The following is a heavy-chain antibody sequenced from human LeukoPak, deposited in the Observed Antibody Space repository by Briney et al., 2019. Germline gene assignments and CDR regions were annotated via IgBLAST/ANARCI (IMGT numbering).Heavy chain of an antibody. Sequence: SETLSLTCAVYGGSFSGYYWNWIRQPPGKGLEWIGEINHSGSTNYNPSLKSRVTISVDTSKNQFSLKLSSVTAADTAVYYCARGRAMVRGYKVYYYYGMDVWGKGTTVTVSS. CDR2: INHSGST. D-gene: IGHD3-10*01. J-gene: IGHJ6*04. V-gene: IGHV4-34*01. CDR3: ARGRAMVRGYKVYYYYGMDV. CDR1: GGSFSGYY.